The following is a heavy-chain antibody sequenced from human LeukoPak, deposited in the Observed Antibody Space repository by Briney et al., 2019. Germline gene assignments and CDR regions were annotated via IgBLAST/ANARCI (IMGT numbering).Heavy chain of an antibody. CDR2: ISYDGSNK. V-gene: IGHV3-30*18. CDR1: GFTFSDYG. D-gene: IGHD2-15*01. J-gene: IGHJ4*02. Sequence: PGGSLRLSCAASGFTFSDYGMHWVRQAPGKGLEWVAVISYDGSNKYYADSVKGRFTISRDNSKNTLYLQTNSLRAEDTAVYYCVKVHGAAAFDYWGQGTLVTVSS. CDR3: VKVHGAAAFDY.